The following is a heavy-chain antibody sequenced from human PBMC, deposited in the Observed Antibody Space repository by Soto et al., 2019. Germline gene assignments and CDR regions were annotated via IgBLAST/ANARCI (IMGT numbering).Heavy chain of an antibody. CDR3: ARWSGGYYFDY. J-gene: IGHJ4*02. CDR2: IWYDGNNK. V-gene: IGHV3-33*01. D-gene: IGHD1-26*01. CDR1: GFIFSSYG. Sequence: VQLVESGGGVVQPGRSLRLSCAASGFIFSSYGMHWVRQAPGKGLEWVAVIWYDGNNKYYADSVKGRFTISRDDSKSTMYLQMNSLRDEDTAVYYCARWSGGYYFDYWVRGTLVTVSS.